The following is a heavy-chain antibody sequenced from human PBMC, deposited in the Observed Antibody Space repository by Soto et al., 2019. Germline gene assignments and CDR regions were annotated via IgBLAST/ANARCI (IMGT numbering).Heavy chain of an antibody. CDR1: GGSISSGGYS. CDR2: IYHSGST. CDR3: ARGDCGGDCFPDY. Sequence: PSETLSLTCAVSGGSISSGGYSWSWIRQPPGKGLEWIGYIYHSGSTYYNPSLKSRVTISVDRSKNQFSLKLSSVTAADTAVYYCARGDCGGDCFPDYWGQGTLVTVSS. V-gene: IGHV4-30-2*01. J-gene: IGHJ4*02. D-gene: IGHD2-21*02.